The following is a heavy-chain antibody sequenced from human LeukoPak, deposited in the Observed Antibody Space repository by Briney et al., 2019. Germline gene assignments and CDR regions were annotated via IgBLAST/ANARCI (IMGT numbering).Heavy chain of an antibody. V-gene: IGHV1-18*01. CDR2: ISLYNGNT. J-gene: IGHJ4*02. D-gene: IGHD6-6*01. Sequence: ASVKVSCKASGYDFINYGITWVRQAPGQGLEWMGWISLYNGNTDYKLQGSVTMTTDTSTSTAYMELRSLRSDDTAVYYCARGGPFFSSSSSKEYYFDYWGQGTLVTVSS. CDR3: ARGGPFFSSSSSKEYYFDY. CDR1: GYDFINYG.